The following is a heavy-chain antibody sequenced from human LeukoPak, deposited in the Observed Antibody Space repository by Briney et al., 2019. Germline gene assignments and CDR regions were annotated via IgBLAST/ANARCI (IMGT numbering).Heavy chain of an antibody. CDR3: ARNVKLLWFGESHSWFDP. Sequence: ASVKVSCKASGYTFTSYDINWVRQATGQGLEWMGWMNPNSGNTGYAQKFQGRVTMTRNTSISTAYMELSSLRSEDTAVYYCARNVKLLWFGESHSWFDPWGQGTLVTVSS. J-gene: IGHJ5*02. D-gene: IGHD3-10*01. CDR2: MNPNSGNT. V-gene: IGHV1-8*01. CDR1: GYTFTSYD.